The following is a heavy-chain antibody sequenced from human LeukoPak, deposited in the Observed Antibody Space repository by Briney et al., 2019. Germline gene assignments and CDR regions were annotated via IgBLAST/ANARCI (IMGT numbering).Heavy chain of an antibody. CDR2: IKEDGSEK. V-gene: IGHV3-7*04. J-gene: IGHJ4*02. CDR3: ARDSQHLNFDY. CDR1: GFTFSNYW. Sequence: AGGSLRLSCAASGFTFSNYWMNWVRKAPGKGLEWLAYIKEDGSEKFYVDSVKGRFIISRDNAKNSLYLQINSLRAEDTAVYYCARDSQHLNFDYWGQGTLVTVSS. D-gene: IGHD3-3*02.